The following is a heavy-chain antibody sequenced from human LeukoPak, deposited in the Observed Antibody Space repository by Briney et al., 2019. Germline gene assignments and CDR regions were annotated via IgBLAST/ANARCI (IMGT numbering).Heavy chain of an antibody. J-gene: IGHJ5*02. CDR2: INPSGGST. CDR3: AREIVRSSGWYGVSPYNWFDP. D-gene: IGHD6-19*01. CDR1: GGTFSSYA. V-gene: IGHV1-69*11. Sequence: ALVKVSCKASGGTFSSYAISWVRQAPGQGLEWMGIINPSGGSTSYAQKFQGRVTITADESTSTAYMELSSLRSEDTAVYYCAREIVRSSGWYGVSPYNWFDPWGQGTLVTVSS.